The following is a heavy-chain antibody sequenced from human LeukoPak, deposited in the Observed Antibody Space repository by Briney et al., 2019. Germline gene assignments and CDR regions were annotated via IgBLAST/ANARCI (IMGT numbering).Heavy chain of an antibody. Sequence: PGGSLRLSCAVSGLTFSSSWMDWVRQAPGKGLEWVASINPDGNKKYSADSVKGRFTISRDNAENSLYLQTNSLRVEDTAFYYCARDLAYSRLDYWGQGMLATVSS. J-gene: IGHJ4*02. CDR3: ARDLAYSRLDY. V-gene: IGHV3-7*01. D-gene: IGHD5-18*01. CDR1: GLTFSSSW. CDR2: INPDGNKK.